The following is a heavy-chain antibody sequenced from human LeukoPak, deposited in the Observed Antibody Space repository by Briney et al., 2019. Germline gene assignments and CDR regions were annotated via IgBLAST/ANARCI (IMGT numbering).Heavy chain of an antibody. Sequence: GGSLRLSCAASGFTFGDYGMNWVRQVPGKGLEWVSGINWIGGSTGYGDSVKGRFTISRDNSRNTVYLQMNSLRAEDTAVYYCANDLAWIQLNLGRGQGTLVTVSS. D-gene: IGHD5-18*01. CDR1: GFTFGDYG. CDR2: INWIGGST. V-gene: IGHV3-20*04. CDR3: ANDLAWIQLNLG. J-gene: IGHJ4*02.